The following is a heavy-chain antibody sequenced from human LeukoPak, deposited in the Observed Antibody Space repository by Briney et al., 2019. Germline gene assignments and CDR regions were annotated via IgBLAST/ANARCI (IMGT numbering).Heavy chain of an antibody. CDR3: AKDRRTTMVRGVIVDAFDI. CDR2: ISWNSGSI. D-gene: IGHD3-10*01. CDR1: GFTFDDYA. V-gene: IGHV3-9*01. J-gene: IGHJ3*02. Sequence: SLRLSCAASGFTFDDYAMHWVRQAPGKGLEWVSGISWNSGSIGYADSVKGRFTISRDNAKNSLYLQMNSLRAEDTALYYCAKDRRTTMVRGVIVDAFDIWGQGTMVTVSS.